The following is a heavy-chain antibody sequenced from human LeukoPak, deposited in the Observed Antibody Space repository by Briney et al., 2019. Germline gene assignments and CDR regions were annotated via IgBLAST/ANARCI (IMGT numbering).Heavy chain of an antibody. CDR2: INHSGST. CDR1: GGSLSGYY. CDR3: ASSTIVVVDY. V-gene: IGHV4-34*01. D-gene: IGHD2-15*01. Sequence: SETLSLTCAVYGGSLSGYYWSWIRQSPGKGLEWIGEINHSGSTNYNPSLKSRVTISVDTSKNQFSLKLSSVTAADTAVYYCASSTIVVVDYWGQGTLVTVSS. J-gene: IGHJ4*02.